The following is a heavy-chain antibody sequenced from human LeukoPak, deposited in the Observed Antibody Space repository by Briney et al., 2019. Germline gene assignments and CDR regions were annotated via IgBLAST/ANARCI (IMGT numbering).Heavy chain of an antibody. D-gene: IGHD3/OR15-3a*01. CDR3: ARGLGPFDD. V-gene: IGHV4-39*01. Sequence: SETLSLTYTVSGGSISSSSYYWGWIRQPPGKGLEWIGTIYYTGTTYYNPSLESRITISVDTSKNQFSLKLTSVTAADTAVYFCARGLGPFDDWGQGTLVTVSS. CDR2: IYYTGTT. CDR1: GGSISSSSYY. J-gene: IGHJ4*02.